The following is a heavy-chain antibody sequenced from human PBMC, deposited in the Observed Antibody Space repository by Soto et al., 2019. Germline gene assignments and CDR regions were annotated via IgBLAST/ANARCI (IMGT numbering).Heavy chain of an antibody. Sequence: EVQLLESGGGLVQPGGSLRLSCAASGFTFSSYAMSWVRQAPGKGLEWVSAISGSGGSTYYADSVKGRFTISRDNSKNPLYLQMNSLRAEDTAVYYCAKVRLQYQLLFGAFDIWGQGTMVTVSS. CDR2: ISGSGGST. V-gene: IGHV3-23*01. CDR3: AKVRLQYQLLFGAFDI. J-gene: IGHJ3*02. CDR1: GFTFSSYA. D-gene: IGHD4-4*01.